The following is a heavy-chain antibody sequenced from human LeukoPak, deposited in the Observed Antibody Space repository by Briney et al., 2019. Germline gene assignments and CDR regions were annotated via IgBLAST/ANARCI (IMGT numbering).Heavy chain of an antibody. D-gene: IGHD2-15*01. J-gene: IGHJ3*02. CDR3: ASQSAATTDAFDI. CDR2: IYHSGST. CDR1: GYSISSGYY. V-gene: IGHV4-38-2*02. Sequence: SETLPLTCTVSGYSISSGYYWGWIRQPPGKGLEWIGSIYHSGSTYYNPSLKSRVTISVDTSKNQFSLKLSSVTAADTAVYYCASQSAATTDAFDIWGQGTMVTVSS.